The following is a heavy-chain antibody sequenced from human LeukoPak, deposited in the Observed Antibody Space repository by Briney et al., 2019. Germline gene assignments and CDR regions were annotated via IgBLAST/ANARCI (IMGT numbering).Heavy chain of an antibody. D-gene: IGHD1-26*01. J-gene: IGHJ4*02. CDR3: AKDPIVGAASWYYFDY. CDR1: GFTFSSYA. CDR2: ISGSGGST. V-gene: IGHV3-23*01. Sequence: GGSLRLSCAASGFTFSSYAMSWVRQAPGKGLEWVSAISGSGGSTYYADSAKGRFTISRDNSKNTLYLQMNSLRAEDTAVYYCAKDPIVGAASWYYFDYWGQGTLVTVSS.